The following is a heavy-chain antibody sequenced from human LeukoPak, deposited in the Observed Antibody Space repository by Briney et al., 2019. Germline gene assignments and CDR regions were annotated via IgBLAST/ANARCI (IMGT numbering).Heavy chain of an antibody. CDR2: ISAYNGNT. Sequence: ASVKVSCKASGYTFAKYAIHWVRQAPGQGLEWMGWISAYNGNTNYAQKLQGRVTMTTDTSTSTAYMELRSLRSDDTAVYYCARNYYDSSGYYQGKVDYWGQGTLVTVSS. V-gene: IGHV1-18*04. J-gene: IGHJ4*02. CDR1: GYTFAKYA. CDR3: ARNYYDSSGYYQGKVDY. D-gene: IGHD3-22*01.